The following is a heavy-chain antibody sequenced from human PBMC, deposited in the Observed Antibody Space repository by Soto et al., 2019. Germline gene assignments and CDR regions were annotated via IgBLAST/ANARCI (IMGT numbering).Heavy chain of an antibody. D-gene: IGHD7-27*01. J-gene: IGHJ6*02. V-gene: IGHV3-23*01. CDR2: ISRSGDYT. CDR1: GSSFSAYA. Sequence: EVQLLESGGGLVQPGGSLRLSCAASGSSFSAYAMNWVRQAPGKGLEWVSAISRSGDYTFYSDSVKGRFTISRDNSRNKVYMEMNSLRAEDTAVYYCAKGGFWVHYGMDVWGQGTTVSVSS. CDR3: AKGGFWVHYGMDV.